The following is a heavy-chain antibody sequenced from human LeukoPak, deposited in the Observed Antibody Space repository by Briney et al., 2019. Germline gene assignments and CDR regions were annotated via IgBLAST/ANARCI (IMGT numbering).Heavy chain of an antibody. CDR1: GGTFSSYA. Sequence: SVKVSCKASGGTFSSYAISWVRQAPGQGLEWMGGIIPIFGTADYAQEFQGRVTITTDESTSTAYMELSSLRSEDTAVYYCAREEDRYALVYWGQGTLVTVSS. CDR3: AREEDRYALVY. CDR2: IIPIFGTA. J-gene: IGHJ4*02. V-gene: IGHV1-69*05. D-gene: IGHD5-24*01.